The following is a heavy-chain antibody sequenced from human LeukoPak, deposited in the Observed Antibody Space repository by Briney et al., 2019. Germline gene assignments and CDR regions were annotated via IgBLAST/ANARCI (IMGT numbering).Heavy chain of an antibody. CDR1: GGSISSPNG. J-gene: IGHJ4*02. D-gene: IGHD3/OR15-3a*01. CDR3: ARDLVENSRGHDF. CDR2: IYHRGMT. V-gene: IGHV4-4*02. Sequence: SSETLSLTCAVSGGSISSPNGWSWVRQPPGRGLEWIGEIYHRGMTNYKTSLKSRVTISVDESKNQFSLKLSSVTAPDTAVYYCARDLVENSRGHDFWGQGILVIVSS.